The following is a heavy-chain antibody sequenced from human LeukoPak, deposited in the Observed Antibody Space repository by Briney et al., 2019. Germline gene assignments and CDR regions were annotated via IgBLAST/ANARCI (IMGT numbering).Heavy chain of an antibody. D-gene: IGHD1-26*01. CDR3: ARGGWSGSFWYYFDY. CDR2: IPYDGSNK. V-gene: IGHV3-30*04. Sequence: GGSLRLSCAASGFTFSSYAMHWVRQAPGKGLEWVALIPYDGSNKYYADSVKGRFTISRDNSKNTLYLQMNSLRAEDTAVYYCARGGWSGSFWYYFDYWGQGTLVTVSS. CDR1: GFTFSSYA. J-gene: IGHJ4*02.